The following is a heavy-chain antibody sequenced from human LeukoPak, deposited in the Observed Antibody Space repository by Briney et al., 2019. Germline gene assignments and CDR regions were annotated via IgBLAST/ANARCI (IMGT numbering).Heavy chain of an antibody. V-gene: IGHV3-30*18. CDR2: ISYDGSNK. Sequence: PGRSLRLSCAASGFTFSSYGMHWVRQAPGKGLEWVAVISYDGSNKYYADSVKGRFTISRDNSKNTLYLQMNSLRAEDTAVYYCAKDSDGLDYWGQGTLVTVSS. CDR3: AKDSDGLDY. CDR1: GFTFSSYG. J-gene: IGHJ4*02. D-gene: IGHD2-15*01.